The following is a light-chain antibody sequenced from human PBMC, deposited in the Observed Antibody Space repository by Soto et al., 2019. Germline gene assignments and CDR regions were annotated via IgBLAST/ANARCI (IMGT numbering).Light chain of an antibody. CDR1: SGHSSYA. Sequence: QLVLTQSPSASASLGASVKLTCTLSSGHSSYAIAWHQQQPEKGPRYLMTLNSDGSHSKGDGLPDRFSGSISGAERYLTISSLHSEDEADYYCQTWGTGDWVFGGGTQLTVL. J-gene: IGLJ3*02. CDR3: QTWGTGDWV. V-gene: IGLV4-69*01. CDR2: LNSDGSH.